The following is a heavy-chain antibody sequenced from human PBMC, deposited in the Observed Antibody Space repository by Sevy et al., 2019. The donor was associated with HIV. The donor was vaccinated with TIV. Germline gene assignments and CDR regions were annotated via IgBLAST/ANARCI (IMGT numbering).Heavy chain of an antibody. J-gene: IGHJ5*02. V-gene: IGHV3-21*01. CDR2: ISSSSSYI. CDR3: ARASDRRYCSSTSCYGGLFDP. D-gene: IGHD2-2*01. CDR1: GFTFSSYS. Sequence: GGSLRLSCAASGFTFSSYSMNWVRQAPGKGLEWVSSISSSSSYIYYADSVKGRFTISRDNAKNSLYLQMNSQRAEDTAVYDCARASDRRYCSSTSCYGGLFDPWGQGTLVTVSS.